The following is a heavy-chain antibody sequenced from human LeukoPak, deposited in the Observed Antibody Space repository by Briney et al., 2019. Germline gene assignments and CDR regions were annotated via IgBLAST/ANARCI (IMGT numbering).Heavy chain of an antibody. J-gene: IGHJ4*02. D-gene: IGHD1-26*01. Sequence: GGSLRLSCAASGFTFSSYWMHWVRQAPGKGLVWVSRINGDGSDTSYADSVRGRFTISRDNAKNTLFLQMNSLRAEDTAVYYCVRDPPEREELFDYWGQGTLVTVSS. CDR3: VRDPPEREELFDY. CDR1: GFTFSSYW. CDR2: INGDGSDT. V-gene: IGHV3-74*01.